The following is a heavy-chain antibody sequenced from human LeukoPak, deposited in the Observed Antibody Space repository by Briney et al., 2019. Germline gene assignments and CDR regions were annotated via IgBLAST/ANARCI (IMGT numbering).Heavy chain of an antibody. CDR3: ARDGAANPHRYCMDV. D-gene: IGHD1-26*01. CDR1: GYTFTSYA. V-gene: IGHV7-4-1*02. Sequence: ASVKVSCKASGYTFTSYAMNWVRQAPGQGLEWMGWINTNTGNPTYAQGFTGRFVFSLDTSVSTAYLQISSLKAEDTAVYYCARDGAANPHRYCMDVWGQGTTVTVSS. CDR2: INTNTGNP. J-gene: IGHJ6*02.